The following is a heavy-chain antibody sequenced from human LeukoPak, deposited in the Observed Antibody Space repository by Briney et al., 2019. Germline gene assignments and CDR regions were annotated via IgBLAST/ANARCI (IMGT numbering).Heavy chain of an antibody. CDR2: INPNSGGI. Sequence: PAAPVKVYCKASGYTFTDHYIHWVRQTPGQRLEWMGWINPNSGGINYAQKFQGRVTMTRDTSISAAYMQLSSLRSDDTAVYYCARGWNGGSLNWFDPWGQGTLVAVSS. CDR1: GYTFTDHY. CDR3: ARGWNGGSLNWFDP. V-gene: IGHV1-2*02. J-gene: IGHJ5*02. D-gene: IGHD1-26*01.